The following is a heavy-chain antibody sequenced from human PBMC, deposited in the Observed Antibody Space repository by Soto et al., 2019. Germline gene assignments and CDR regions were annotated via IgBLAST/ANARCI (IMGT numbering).Heavy chain of an antibody. CDR3: AIGGVPGSYGMDV. CDR2: IYSGGIT. CDR1: GFTVSSNY. J-gene: IGHJ6*02. D-gene: IGHD3-10*01. V-gene: IGHV3-53*01. Sequence: PGGALRLSCAASGFTVSSNYISWVRQAPWKGLEWVSVIYSGGITYYADSVKGRFTISSANSKNTLYLQMNSLRAEDTAAYYCAIGGVPGSYGMDVCGQGTTVAVCS.